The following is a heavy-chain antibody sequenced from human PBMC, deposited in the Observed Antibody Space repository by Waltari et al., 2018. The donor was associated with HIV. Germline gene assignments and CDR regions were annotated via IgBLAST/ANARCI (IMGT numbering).Heavy chain of an antibody. CDR2: IYTSGST. CDR3: ARGDTAMSVDY. J-gene: IGHJ4*02. CDR1: GGSISSGSYY. V-gene: IGHV4-61*02. Sequence: QVQLQASGPGLVKPSQTLSLTCTVSGGSISSGSYYWSWIRQPAGKGLEWIGRIYTSGSTNYNPSLKSRVTISVDTSKNQFSLKLSSVTAADTAVYYCARGDTAMSVDYWGQGTLVTVSS. D-gene: IGHD5-18*01.